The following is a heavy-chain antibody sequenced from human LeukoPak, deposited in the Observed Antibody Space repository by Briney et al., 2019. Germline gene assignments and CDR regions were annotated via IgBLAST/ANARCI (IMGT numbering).Heavy chain of an antibody. Sequence: ASVKVSCKASGYTFTSYGISWVRQAPGQGLEWMGWISAYNGNTNYAQKLQGRVTMTTDTSTSAAYKELRSLRSDDTAVYYCARYYGWFGESESDAFDIWGQGTMVTVSS. J-gene: IGHJ3*02. D-gene: IGHD3-10*01. V-gene: IGHV1-18*01. CDR1: GYTFTSYG. CDR3: ARYYGWFGESESDAFDI. CDR2: ISAYNGNT.